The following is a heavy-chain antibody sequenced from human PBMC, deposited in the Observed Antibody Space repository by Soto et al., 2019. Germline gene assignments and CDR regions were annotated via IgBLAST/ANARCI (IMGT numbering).Heavy chain of an antibody. CDR2: IYYSGST. CDR3: ASTTYYDFWSGYSLPDYYYMDV. V-gene: IGHV4-59*08. J-gene: IGHJ6*03. CDR1: GGSFSGYY. Sequence: PSESLSLTCAVYGGSFSGYYWSWIRQPPGKGLEWIGYIYYSGSTNYNPSLKSRVTISVDTSKNQFSLKLSSVTAADTAVYYCASTTYYDFWSGYSLPDYYYMDVWGKGTTVTVSS. D-gene: IGHD3-3*01.